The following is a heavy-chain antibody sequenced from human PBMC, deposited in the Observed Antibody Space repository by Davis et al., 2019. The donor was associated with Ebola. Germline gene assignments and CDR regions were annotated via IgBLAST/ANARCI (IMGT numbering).Heavy chain of an antibody. J-gene: IGHJ4*02. D-gene: IGHD3-16*02. CDR2: IYPGDSDT. V-gene: IGHV5-51*01. Sequence: GESLKISCKGSGYSFTSYWIGWVRQMPGKGLEWMGIIYPGDSDTRYSPSFQGQVTLSADKSLSTAYLQWSSLKASDTAMYYCARQAGGYDYIWGSYRTLDYWGQGTLVTVSS. CDR3: ARQAGGYDYIWGSYRTLDY. CDR1: GYSFTSYW.